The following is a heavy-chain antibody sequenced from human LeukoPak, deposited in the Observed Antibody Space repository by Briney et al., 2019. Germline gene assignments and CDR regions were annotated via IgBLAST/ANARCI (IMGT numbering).Heavy chain of an antibody. V-gene: IGHV3-64*01. J-gene: IGHJ4*02. CDR1: GFTLSSYP. D-gene: IGHD3-22*01. CDR2: SSSNGDST. Sequence: PGGSLRLSCAASGFTLSSYPMHWVRQAPAKGLEYVSGSSSNGDSTYYANSVKSRFTISRDNSKNTLYLQMGTVRAEDMAVYYCARENYYEELYYCGQGGLVTVAS. CDR3: ARENYYEELYY.